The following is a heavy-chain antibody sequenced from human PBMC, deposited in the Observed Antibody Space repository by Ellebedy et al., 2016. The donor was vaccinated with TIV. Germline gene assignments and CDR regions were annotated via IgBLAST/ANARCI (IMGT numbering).Heavy chain of an antibody. Sequence: AASVKVSCKASGYTFTTYAIHWVRQAPGQRPEWMGWINAGIGNTKYSEKFQGRVTITTDTSASTAYMELSSLRSEDTAVYYCARPSLVGATDFDYWGQGTLVTVSS. V-gene: IGHV1-3*01. D-gene: IGHD1-26*01. CDR2: INAGIGNT. CDR3: ARPSLVGATDFDY. CDR1: GYTFTTYA. J-gene: IGHJ4*02.